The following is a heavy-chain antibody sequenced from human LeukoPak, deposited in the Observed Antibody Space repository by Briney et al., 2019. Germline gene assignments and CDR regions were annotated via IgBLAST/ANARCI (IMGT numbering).Heavy chain of an antibody. CDR2: INHSGSY. CDR3: ARDQPEYASSGYYYDASYWYFDL. Sequence: SETLSLTCAVSGGSFSGFYWTWIRQSPERGLEWIGEINHSGSYTNNPSLKSRVTISVATPRNQVFLELTSVTAADTAVYYCARDQPEYASSGYYYDASYWYFDLWGRGTLVTVSS. CDR1: GGSFSGFY. J-gene: IGHJ2*01. D-gene: IGHD3-22*01. V-gene: IGHV4-34*01.